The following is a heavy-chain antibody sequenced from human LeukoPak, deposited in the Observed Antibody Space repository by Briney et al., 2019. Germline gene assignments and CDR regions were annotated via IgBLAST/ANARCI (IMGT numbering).Heavy chain of an antibody. V-gene: IGHV4-39*01. Sequence: SETLSLTCTVSGGSISSSSYYWGWIRQPPGKGLEWIGSIYYSGSTYYNPSLKSRVTISVDTSKNQFSLKLSSVTAADTAVYYCASELIVVAKYGYWGQGTLVTVPS. CDR1: GGSISSSSYY. D-gene: IGHD3-22*01. CDR2: IYYSGST. J-gene: IGHJ4*02. CDR3: ASELIVVAKYGY.